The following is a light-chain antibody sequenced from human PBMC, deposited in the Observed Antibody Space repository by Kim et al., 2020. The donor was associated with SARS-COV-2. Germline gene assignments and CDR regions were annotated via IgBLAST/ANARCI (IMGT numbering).Light chain of an antibody. J-gene: IGLJ1*01. CDR3: FSFAGSTYV. Sequence: PGQSVTNSCTGTSSDVGGYNFVSWYQQHPGKAPKLMIYEVSKRPSGVPDRFSGSKSGNTASLTVSGLQAEDEADYYCFSFAGSTYVFGTGTKVTVL. CDR2: EVS. V-gene: IGLV2-8*01. CDR1: SSDVGGYNF.